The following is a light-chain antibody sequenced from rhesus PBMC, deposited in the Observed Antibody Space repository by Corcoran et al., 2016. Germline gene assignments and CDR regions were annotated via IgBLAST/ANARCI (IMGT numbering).Light chain of an antibody. Sequence: QVILTQSPATLSLSPGERATLSCRASQSVSSYLAWYQQKPGQAPSPLFYGASGRATGIPDRFSGSGSGTDFTLTISSLEPEDVGVYHCYPHSSGYSFGQGTKVEIK. CDR1: QSVSSY. CDR2: GAS. V-gene: IGKV3-10*01. CDR3: YPHSSGYS. J-gene: IGKJ2*01.